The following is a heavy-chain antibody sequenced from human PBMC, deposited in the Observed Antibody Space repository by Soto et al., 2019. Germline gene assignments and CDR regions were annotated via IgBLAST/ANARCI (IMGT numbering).Heavy chain of an antibody. CDR3: ARVGYSRHMARGVYYFDY. Sequence: QVQLQESGPGLVKPSQTLSLTCTVSGGSISSCGYYWSWIRQHPGKGLEWIGYIYYSGSTYYNPSLKSRVTISVDTSKNRCSLKLGSVTAADTAVYYCARVGYSRHMARGVYYFDYWGQGTLVTVSS. CDR2: IYYSGST. J-gene: IGHJ4*02. CDR1: GGSISSCGYY. D-gene: IGHD3-10*01. V-gene: IGHV4-31*03.